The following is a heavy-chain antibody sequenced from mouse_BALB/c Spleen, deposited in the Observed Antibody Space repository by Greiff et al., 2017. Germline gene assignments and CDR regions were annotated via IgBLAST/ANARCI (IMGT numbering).Heavy chain of an antibody. CDR3: AIMITTTFYYAMDY. CDR2: IYPGDGDT. CDR1: GYTFTSYW. J-gene: IGHJ4*01. D-gene: IGHD2-4*01. Sequence: QVQLKQSGAELARPGASVKLSCKASGYTFTSYWMQWVKQRPGQGLEWIGAIYPGDGDTRYTQKFKGKATLTADKSSSTAYMQLSSLASEDSAVYYCAIMITTTFYYAMDYWGQGTSVTVSS. V-gene: IGHV1-87*01.